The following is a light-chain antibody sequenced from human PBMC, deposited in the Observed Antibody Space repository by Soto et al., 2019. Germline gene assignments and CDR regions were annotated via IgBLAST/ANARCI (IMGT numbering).Light chain of an antibody. V-gene: IGKV3-11*01. Sequence: EIVLTQSPATLSLSPGERATLSCRASQSVSSYLAWYQLKPGQAPRLLIYDASNRATGIPARFSGSGSGTDFTLTISSLEPEDFAVYYCHFGVTFGQGTRLEIK. J-gene: IGKJ5*01. CDR1: QSVSSY. CDR2: DAS. CDR3: HFGVT.